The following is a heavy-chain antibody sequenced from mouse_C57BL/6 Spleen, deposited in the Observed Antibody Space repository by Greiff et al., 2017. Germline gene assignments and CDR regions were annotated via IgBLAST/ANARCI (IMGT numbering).Heavy chain of an antibody. CDR2: IDPSDSYT. CDR1: GYTFTSYW. J-gene: IGHJ4*01. Sequence: QVQLQQPGAELVMPGASVKLSCKASGYTFTSYWMHWVKQRPGQGLEWIGEIDPSDSYTNYNLKFKGKSTLTVDKSSSTAYMQLISLTSADSAVYDGARYDGYYLYAMDYWGQGTSVTVSS. CDR3: ARYDGYYLYAMDY. D-gene: IGHD2-3*01. V-gene: IGHV1-69*01.